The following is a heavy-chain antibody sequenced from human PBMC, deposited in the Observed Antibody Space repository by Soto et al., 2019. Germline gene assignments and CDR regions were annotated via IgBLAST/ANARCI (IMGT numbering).Heavy chain of an antibody. CDR3: ARDRRFYSNYGFNWFDP. D-gene: IGHD4-4*01. Sequence: SETLSLTCTVSGGSISSYYWSWIRQPAGKGLEWIGRIYTSGSTNYNPSLKSRVTMSVDTSKNQFSLKLSSVTAADTAVYYCARDRRFYSNYGFNWFDPWGQGTLVTVSS. CDR2: IYTSGST. CDR1: GGSISSYY. J-gene: IGHJ5*02. V-gene: IGHV4-4*07.